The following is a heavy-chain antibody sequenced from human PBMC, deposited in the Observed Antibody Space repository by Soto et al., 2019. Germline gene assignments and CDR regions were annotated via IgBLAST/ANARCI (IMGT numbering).Heavy chain of an antibody. Sequence: SKTLSLTFTVSGASVSSGAYFWSWLRQAPGKRLEGFAYMYYSGRTNYNPSLKSRPTIPVDTSESPASLALASMTAAAPALYFCARSPNYYCYGFDVWGQGTAVTVSS. D-gene: IGHD3-10*01. V-gene: IGHV4-61*08. CDR3: ARSPNYYCYGFDV. J-gene: IGHJ6*02. CDR1: GASVSSGAYF. CDR2: MYYSGRT.